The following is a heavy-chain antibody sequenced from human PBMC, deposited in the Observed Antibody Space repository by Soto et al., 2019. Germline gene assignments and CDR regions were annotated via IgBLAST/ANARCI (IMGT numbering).Heavy chain of an antibody. J-gene: IGHJ6*02. CDR1: GYTFTDYY. CDR2: INPNTGGT. Sequence: GASVKVSCKASGYTFTDYYIHWVRQAPGQGLEWMGWINPNTGGTKFAQKFQGRVTMTRDTSISTAFMELNRLRSDDAAVFYCARSDPPYYSGSGRNYYYRMDVWG. V-gene: IGHV1-2*02. CDR3: ARSDPPYYSGSGRNYYYRMDV. D-gene: IGHD3-10*01.